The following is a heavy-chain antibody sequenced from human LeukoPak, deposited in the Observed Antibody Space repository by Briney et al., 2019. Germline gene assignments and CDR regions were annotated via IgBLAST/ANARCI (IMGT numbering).Heavy chain of an antibody. V-gene: IGHV3-48*01. CDR3: ANEFRKGDV. Sequence: GGSLRLSCAASGFTFSSYSMNWVRQAPGKGLEWVSKITSSSSTAFYADSVKGRFTISRDNAKNTLYLQMNSLRAEDAAVYYCANEFRKGDVWGQGTMVTVSS. D-gene: IGHD3-10*01. CDR1: GFTFSSYS. CDR2: ITSSSSTA. J-gene: IGHJ3*01.